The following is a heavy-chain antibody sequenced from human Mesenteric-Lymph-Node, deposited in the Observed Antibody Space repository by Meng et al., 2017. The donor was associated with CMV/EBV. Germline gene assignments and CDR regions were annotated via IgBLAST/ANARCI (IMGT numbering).Heavy chain of an antibody. D-gene: IGHD3-10*01. CDR1: GFTLSDFD. J-gene: IGHJ6*02. V-gene: IGHV3-64*02. Sequence: GESLKISCAASGFTLSDFDMHWVRQAPGKGLEYVSVIGIHGGGTYYADAVKGRFSIATDTSKNTLYLQMNSLRAEDTAVYYCARDLLWFGEPYYYGMDVWGQGTTVTVSS. CDR3: ARDLLWFGEPYYYGMDV. CDR2: IGIHGGGT.